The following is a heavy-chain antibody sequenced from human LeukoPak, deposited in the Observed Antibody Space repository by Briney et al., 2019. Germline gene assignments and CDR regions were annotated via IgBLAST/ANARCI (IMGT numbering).Heavy chain of an antibody. CDR3: ARDARHRYCSSSSCYRGWLDP. CDR2: IRVYNGNT. D-gene: IGHD2-2*01. CDR1: GYTFSGYY. V-gene: IGHV1-18*04. J-gene: IGHJ5*02. Sequence: ASVKVSCKASGYTFSGYYIHWVRQAPGQGLEWMGWIRVYNGNTNYAQKLQGRVTMTTDTSTSTAYMELRSLRSEDTAVYYCARDARHRYCSSSSCYRGWLDPWGQGTPVTVSS.